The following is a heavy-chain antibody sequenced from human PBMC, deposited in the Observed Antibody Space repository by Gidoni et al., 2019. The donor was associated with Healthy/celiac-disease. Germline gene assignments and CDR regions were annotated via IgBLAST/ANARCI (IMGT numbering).Heavy chain of an antibody. V-gene: IGHV3-23*01. J-gene: IGHJ4*02. D-gene: IGHD6-19*01. CDR1: GFTFSSYA. Sequence: EVQLLESGGGLVQTGGCLRLSCAASGFTFSSYAMRGVRQAPGKGLELVSAISGSGGSTYYADSVKRRFTISRDNSKNTLYLQMNSLRAEDTAVYYCAKEGRSGYFDYWGQGTLVTVSS. CDR3: AKEGRSGYFDY. CDR2: ISGSGGST.